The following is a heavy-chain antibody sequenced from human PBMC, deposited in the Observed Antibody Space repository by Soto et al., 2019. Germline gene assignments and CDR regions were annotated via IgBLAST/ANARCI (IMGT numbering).Heavy chain of an antibody. Sequence: GGSLRLSCAASGFTFSSYGMHWVRQAPGKGLEWVAVISYDGSNKYYADSVKGRFTISRDNSKNTLYLQMNSLRAEDTAVYYCAKLSRGWLRWYYLDYWGQGTLVTVSS. D-gene: IGHD5-12*01. CDR3: AKLSRGWLRWYYLDY. J-gene: IGHJ4*02. V-gene: IGHV3-30*18. CDR1: GFTFSSYG. CDR2: ISYDGSNK.